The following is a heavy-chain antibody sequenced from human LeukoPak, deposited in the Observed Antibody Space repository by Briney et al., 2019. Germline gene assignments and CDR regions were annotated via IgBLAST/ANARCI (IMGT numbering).Heavy chain of an antibody. J-gene: IGHJ4*02. CDR3: ARDGISSGWKEFDY. CDR2: IIPILGIA. D-gene: IGHD6-19*01. V-gene: IGHV1-69*04. CDR1: GGTFSSYA. Sequence: SVKVSCKASGGTFSSYAISWVRQAPGQGLEWMGRIIPILGIANYAQKFQGRVTITADKSTSTAYMELSSLRSEDTAVYYCARDGISSGWKEFDYWGQGTLVTVSS.